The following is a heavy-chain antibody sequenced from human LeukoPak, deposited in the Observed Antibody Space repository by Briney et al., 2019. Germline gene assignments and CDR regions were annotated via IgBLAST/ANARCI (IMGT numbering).Heavy chain of an antibody. CDR3: ARVTQQWPHYYFDY. D-gene: IGHD6-19*01. J-gene: IGHJ4*02. Sequence: SETLSLTCIVSGGSISSSSYWGWIRQPPGKGLEWIGSIYYSDGSTYYNPSLKSRVTMSVDTSKNQFSLKLSSVNAADTAVYYCARVTQQWPHYYFDYWGQGTLVTVSS. CDR1: GGSISSSSY. CDR2: IYYSDGST. V-gene: IGHV4-39*07.